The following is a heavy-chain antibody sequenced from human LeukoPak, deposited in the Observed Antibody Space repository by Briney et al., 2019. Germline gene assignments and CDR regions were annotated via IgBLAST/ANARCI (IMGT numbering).Heavy chain of an antibody. CDR2: VRHSGST. V-gene: IGHV4-34*01. CDR3: AGATATRTGRAFHY. D-gene: IGHD3-10*01. Sequence: SSETLSLTCAVYGESITAYYWTWIRQPPGKRLEWIGEVRHSGSTNYNPSLKSRVTMSVDMSKNQFSLKLNSVTAADTAVYYCAGATATRTGRAFHYWAQGNLVPVSS. CDR1: GESITAYY. J-gene: IGHJ4*02.